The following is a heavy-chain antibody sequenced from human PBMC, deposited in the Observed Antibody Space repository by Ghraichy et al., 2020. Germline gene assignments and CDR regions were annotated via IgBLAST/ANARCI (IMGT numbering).Heavy chain of an antibody. Sequence: GGSLRLSCAASGFTFSNYWMTWVRQAPGKGLEWVAIIDQHGSETFHVDSVKGRFTISRDNAKNSLYLQMNGLRVEDTAVYFCVREDSNSGDYWGQGTLVTVSS. J-gene: IGHJ4*02. CDR3: VREDSNSGDY. D-gene: IGHD4-23*01. CDR1: GFTFSNYW. CDR2: IDQHGSET. V-gene: IGHV3-7*03.